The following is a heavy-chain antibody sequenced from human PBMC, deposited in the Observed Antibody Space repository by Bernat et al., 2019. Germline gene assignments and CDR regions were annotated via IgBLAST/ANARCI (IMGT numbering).Heavy chain of an antibody. Sequence: QLQLQESGPGLVKPSETLSLTCTVSGGSISSYYWSWIRQPPGKGLDWIGYIYYSRSTKYNPSLKSRVTISVDTSKNQFSLKLSSVTAADTAVYYCARINGVFDYWDQGTLVTVSS. CDR1: GGSISSYY. D-gene: IGHD2-8*01. CDR3: ARINGVFDY. J-gene: IGHJ4*02. CDR2: IYYSRST. V-gene: IGHV4-59*08.